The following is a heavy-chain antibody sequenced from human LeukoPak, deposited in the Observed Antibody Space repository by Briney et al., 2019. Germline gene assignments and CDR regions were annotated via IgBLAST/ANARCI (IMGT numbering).Heavy chain of an antibody. V-gene: IGHV3-7*03. CDR2: IKQDGGEI. J-gene: IGHJ4*02. CDR1: GFTFSSYW. CDR3: AKLFNDYGDYYFDY. Sequence: GGSLRLSCAASGFTFSSYWMSWVRQAPGKGLEWVANIKQDGGEIYYVDSVKGRFTISRDNSKNTLYLQMNSLRAEDTAVYYCAKLFNDYGDYYFDYWGQGTLVTVSS. D-gene: IGHD4-17*01.